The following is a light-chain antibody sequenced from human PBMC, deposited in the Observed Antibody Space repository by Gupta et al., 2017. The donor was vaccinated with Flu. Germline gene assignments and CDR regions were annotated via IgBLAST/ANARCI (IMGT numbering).Light chain of an antibody. J-gene: IGLJ2*01. CDR2: EVT. CDR3: SSYAGTYTPVV. Sequence: QSALTQPASVSGSTGQSITISYTGTTTDVGRYNYVSWYQQNPGKAPKLIIYEVTNRPSGVSYRFSASKSGNTASLTISGLQGEDEADYYCSSYAGTYTPVVFGGGTKLTVL. V-gene: IGLV2-14*01. CDR1: TTDVGRYNY.